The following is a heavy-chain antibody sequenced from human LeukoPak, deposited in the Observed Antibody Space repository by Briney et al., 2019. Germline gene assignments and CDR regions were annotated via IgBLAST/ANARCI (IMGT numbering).Heavy chain of an antibody. CDR1: GITFSGAW. CDR3: ARVSGPGMNEYYHL. Sequence: GGSLRLSCAASGITFSGAWMHWVRQAPGKGLVWASRINDDGSFGRYANSVKGRFTISRDNAKNTLFLQMDSLRAEDTAVYYCARVSGPGMNEYYHLWGQGTLVTVSS. J-gene: IGHJ1*01. D-gene: IGHD3-10*01. CDR2: INDDGSFG. V-gene: IGHV3-74*01.